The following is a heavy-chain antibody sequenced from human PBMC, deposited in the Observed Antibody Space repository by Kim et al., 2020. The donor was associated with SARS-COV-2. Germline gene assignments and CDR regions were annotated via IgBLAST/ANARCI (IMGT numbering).Heavy chain of an antibody. D-gene: IGHD3-10*01. CDR3: ARDRKHHFMVLPKGWFDP. CDR2: INPSGGST. J-gene: IGHJ5*02. CDR1: GYTFTSYY. Sequence: ASVKVSCKASGYTFTSYYMHWVRQAPGQGLEWMGIINPSGGSTSYAQKFQGRVTMTRDTSTSTVYMELSSLRSEDTAVYYCARDRKHHFMVLPKGWFDPWGRGTLVTVSS. V-gene: IGHV1-46*01.